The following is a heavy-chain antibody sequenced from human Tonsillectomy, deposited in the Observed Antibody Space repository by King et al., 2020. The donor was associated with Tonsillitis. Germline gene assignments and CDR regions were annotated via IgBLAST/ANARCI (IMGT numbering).Heavy chain of an antibody. CDR3: ARVLGARGAFDI. CDR1: GGTFSPYA. J-gene: IGHJ3*02. Sequence: QLVQSGAEVKKPGSSVKVSCKASGGTFSPYAISWVRQAPGQGLDWMGGVIPIFGRTNYAQKFQGRVTITADESTSTAYMELSSLRSEDTAVYYCARVLGARGAFDIWGQGTMVTVSS. CDR2: VIPIFGRT. V-gene: IGHV1-69*12. D-gene: IGHD1-26*01.